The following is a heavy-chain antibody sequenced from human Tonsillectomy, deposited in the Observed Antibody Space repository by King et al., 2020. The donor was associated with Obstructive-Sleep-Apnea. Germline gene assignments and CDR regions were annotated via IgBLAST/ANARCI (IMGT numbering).Heavy chain of an antibody. CDR1: GGSMSSSSYY. D-gene: IGHD3-22*01. Sequence: QLQESGPGLVKPSETLSLTCTVSGGSMSSSSYYWGWIRQPTGKGLEWIGSIYYSGSTYYNPSLKSRVTISVDTSKNQFSLKLSSVTAADTAVYYCARANSSGYPEYFQHWGQGTLVTVSS. CDR2: IYYSGST. J-gene: IGHJ1*01. CDR3: ARANSSGYPEYFQH. V-gene: IGHV4-39*07.